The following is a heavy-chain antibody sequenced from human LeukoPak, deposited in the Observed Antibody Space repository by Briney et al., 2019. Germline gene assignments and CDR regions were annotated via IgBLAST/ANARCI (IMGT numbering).Heavy chain of an antibody. Sequence: GGSLRLSCAASGFTFSSYWMYWVRQAPGKGLVWVSRINSDESSTSYADSVKGRFTISRDDAKSTLYLQMNSLRAEDTAVYYWASKVNYSPFDYWGQGTLVTVSS. D-gene: IGHD2-15*01. CDR2: INSDESST. CDR3: ASKVNYSPFDY. J-gene: IGHJ4*02. CDR1: GFTFSSYW. V-gene: IGHV3-74*01.